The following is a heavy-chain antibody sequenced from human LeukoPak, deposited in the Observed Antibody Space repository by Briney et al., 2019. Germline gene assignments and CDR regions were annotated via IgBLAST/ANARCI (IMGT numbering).Heavy chain of an antibody. CDR1: GFTFSSYS. V-gene: IGHV3-48*04. CDR3: ARGPLYYYGSGSYSDY. J-gene: IGHJ4*02. D-gene: IGHD3-10*01. Sequence: GGSLRLSCAASGFTFSSYSMNWVRQAPGKGLEWVSYISSSSSTIYYADSVKGRFTISRDNAKNSLYLQMNSLRAEDTAVYYCARGPLYYYGSGSYSDYWGQGTLVTVSS. CDR2: ISSSSSTI.